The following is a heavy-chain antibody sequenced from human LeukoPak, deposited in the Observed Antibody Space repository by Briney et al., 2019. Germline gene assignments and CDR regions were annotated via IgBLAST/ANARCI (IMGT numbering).Heavy chain of an antibody. J-gene: IGHJ4*02. CDR2: IWYDGSNK. D-gene: IGHD4-17*01. V-gene: IGHV3-33*06. CDR3: AKRGGSTATTIDY. CDR1: GFTFSSYA. Sequence: GSLRLSCAASGFTFSSYAMSWVRQAPGKGLEWVAVIWYDGSNKYYADSVKGRFTISRDNSKNTLYLQMNSLRAEDTAVYYCAKRGGSTATTIDYWGQGTLVTVSP.